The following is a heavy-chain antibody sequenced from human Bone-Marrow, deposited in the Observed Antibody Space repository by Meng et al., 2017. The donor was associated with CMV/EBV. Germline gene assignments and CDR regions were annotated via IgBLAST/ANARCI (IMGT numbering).Heavy chain of an antibody. V-gene: IGHV1-8*01. CDR1: TFNSYD. Sequence: TFNSYDINWGRQATGQGLEWMGWMNPNSGNTGYAQKFQGRVTMTRNTSISTAYMELSSLRSEDTAVYYCAGSVVLMVYAIGEVWFDPWGQGTLVTVSS. D-gene: IGHD2-8*01. CDR3: AGSVVLMVYAIGEVWFDP. J-gene: IGHJ5*02. CDR2: MNPNSGNT.